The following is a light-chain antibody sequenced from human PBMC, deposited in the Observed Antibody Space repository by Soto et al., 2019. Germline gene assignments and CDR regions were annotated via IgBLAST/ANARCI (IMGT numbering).Light chain of an antibody. Sequence: DIVMTQTPLSSPVTLGQAASISCRSSQSLVHNDGNTYLIWFQQRPGQPPRLLIYKVSDRFSGAEDRFGAGGAGTDFSLTISRGEAEDVGVYYCMQATQSPWTFGQGTKVDIK. CDR1: QSLVHNDGNTY. V-gene: IGKV2-24*01. J-gene: IGKJ1*01. CDR3: MQATQSPWT. CDR2: KVS.